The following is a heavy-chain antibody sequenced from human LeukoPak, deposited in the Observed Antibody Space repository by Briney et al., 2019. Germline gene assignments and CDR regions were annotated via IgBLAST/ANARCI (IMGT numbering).Heavy chain of an antibody. J-gene: IGHJ4*02. Sequence: GGSLRLSCTASGFTFSSYAMSWVRQAPGKGLEWVSAISGSGGSTYYADSVKGRFTISRDNSKNTLYLQMNSLRAEDTAVYYCAKDLDDSSGYYGDYWGQGTLVTVSS. CDR2: ISGSGGST. CDR3: AKDLDDSSGYYGDY. D-gene: IGHD3-22*01. V-gene: IGHV3-23*01. CDR1: GFTFSSYA.